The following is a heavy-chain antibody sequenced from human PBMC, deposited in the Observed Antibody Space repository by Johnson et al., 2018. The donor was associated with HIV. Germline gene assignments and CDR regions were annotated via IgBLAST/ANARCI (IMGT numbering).Heavy chain of an antibody. D-gene: IGHD3-22*01. CDR2: ISGSGGST. J-gene: IGHJ3*02. V-gene: IGHV3-66*04. CDR3: ARRDDIRNGAFDI. CDR1: GFTFSSYW. Sequence: VQLVESGGGLVQPGGSLRLSCAASGFTFSSYWMHWVRQAPGKGLEWVSAISGSGGSTYYADSVKGRFTISRDNSKNTLYLQMNSLRAEDTAVYYCARRDDIRNGAFDIWGQGTMVTVSS.